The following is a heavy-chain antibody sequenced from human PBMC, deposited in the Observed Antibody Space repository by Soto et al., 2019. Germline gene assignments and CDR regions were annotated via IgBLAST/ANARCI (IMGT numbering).Heavy chain of an antibody. Sequence: GGSLRLSCAASGFTFSSYSMNWVRQAPGKGLEWVSSISSSSSYIYYADSVKGRFTISRDNAKNSLYLQMNSLRAEDTAVYYCARVIYGDYDLPAFDYWGQGTLVTVSS. V-gene: IGHV3-21*01. CDR1: GFTFSSYS. D-gene: IGHD4-17*01. J-gene: IGHJ4*02. CDR2: ISSSSSYI. CDR3: ARVIYGDYDLPAFDY.